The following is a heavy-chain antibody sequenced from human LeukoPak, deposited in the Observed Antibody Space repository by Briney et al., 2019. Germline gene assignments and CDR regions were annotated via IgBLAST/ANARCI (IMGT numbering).Heavy chain of an antibody. CDR2: ISGTGDVS. CDR3: AKAFVPYYYGMDV. Sequence: GGSLRLSCAASGFTFSDYSMRWVRQAPGKGLEWVSSISGTGDVSKYADSVKGRFTISRDNSKNTLYLQVNSLRAEETAVYYCAKAFVPYYYGMDVWGQGTTVTVS. J-gene: IGHJ6*02. V-gene: IGHV3-23*01. D-gene: IGHD2/OR15-2a*01. CDR1: GFTFSDYS.